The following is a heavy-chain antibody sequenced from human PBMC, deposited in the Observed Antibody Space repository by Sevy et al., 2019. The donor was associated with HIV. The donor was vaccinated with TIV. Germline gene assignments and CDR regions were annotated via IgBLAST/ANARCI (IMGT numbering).Heavy chain of an antibody. Sequence: GGSLRLSCAASGFTFSSYGMHWVRQAPGKGLEWVAVISYDGSNKYYADSVKGRFTISRDNSKNSLYLQMNSLRDEDTAVYYCARDHSLLWFGELLSEGGYFDYWGQGTLVTVSS. V-gene: IGHV3-30*03. D-gene: IGHD3-10*01. CDR1: GFTFSSYG. CDR3: ARDHSLLWFGELLSEGGYFDY. CDR2: ISYDGSNK. J-gene: IGHJ4*02.